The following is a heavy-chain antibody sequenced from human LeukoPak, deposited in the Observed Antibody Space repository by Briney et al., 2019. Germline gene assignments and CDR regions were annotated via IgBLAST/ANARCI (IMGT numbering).Heavy chain of an antibody. CDR2: INHSGST. J-gene: IGHJ6*03. V-gene: IGHV4-34*01. Sequence: SETLSLTCAVYGGSFSGYYWSWLRHPPGKGLEWIGEINHSGSTNYHPSLKSRVTISVDTSKNQFSLKLSSVAAADTAVYYCARLARYSSGWYPRLDYYYYYMDVWGKGTTVTISS. CDR3: ARLARYSSGWYPRLDYYYYYMDV. CDR1: GGSFSGYY. D-gene: IGHD6-19*01.